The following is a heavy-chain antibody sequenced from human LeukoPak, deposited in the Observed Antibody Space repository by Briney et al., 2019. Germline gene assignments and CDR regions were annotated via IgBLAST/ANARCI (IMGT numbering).Heavy chain of an antibody. J-gene: IGHJ6*03. CDR1: GGSISSSSYY. Sequence: SETLFLTCTVSGGSISSSSYYWGWIRQPPGKGLEWIGSIYYSGSTYYNPSLKSRVTISVDTSKNQFSLKLSSVTAGDTAVYYCARHLSGYSGYLYYYYYYMDVWGKGTTVTISS. V-gene: IGHV4-39*01. CDR2: IYYSGST. CDR3: ARHLSGYSGYLYYYYYYMDV. D-gene: IGHD5-12*01.